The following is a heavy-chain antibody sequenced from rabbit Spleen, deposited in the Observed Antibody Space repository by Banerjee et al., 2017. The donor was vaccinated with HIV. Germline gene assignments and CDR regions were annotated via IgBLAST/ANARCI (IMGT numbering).Heavy chain of an antibody. CDR2: IVIGSSERT. D-gene: IGHD2-1*01. V-gene: IGHV1S40*01. CDR3: ARRDYNTGAFDP. Sequence: QSLEESGGDLVKPGASLTLTCKASGFSFSSSAYMCWVRQAPGKGLELIACIVIGSSERTWYATWVNGRFTISKTSSTTVTLQMTSLTAADTATYFCARRDYNTGAFDPWGPGTLVTVS. CDR1: GFSFSSSAY. J-gene: IGHJ2*01.